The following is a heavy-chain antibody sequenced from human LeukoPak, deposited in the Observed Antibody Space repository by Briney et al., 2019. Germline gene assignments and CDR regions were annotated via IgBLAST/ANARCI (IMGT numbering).Heavy chain of an antibody. CDR3: AKDSMPHSSSFLGFYY. CDR1: GFTFDDYG. CDR2: ISYDGSNK. J-gene: IGHJ4*02. V-gene: IGHV3-30*18. Sequence: PGGSLRLSCAASGFTFDDYGMSWVRQAPGKGLEWVAVISYDGSNKYYADSVKGRFTISRDNSKNTLYLQMNSLRAEDTAVYYCAKDSMPHSSSFLGFYYWGQGTLVTVSS. D-gene: IGHD6-13*01.